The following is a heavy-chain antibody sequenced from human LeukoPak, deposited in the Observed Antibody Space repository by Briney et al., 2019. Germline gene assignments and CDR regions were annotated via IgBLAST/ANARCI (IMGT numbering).Heavy chain of an antibody. CDR2: ISTSGSTI. CDR3: ARGADNYGYTFDY. J-gene: IGHJ4*02. V-gene: IGHV3-48*03. CDR1: GFIVSSNY. Sequence: GGSLRLSCAASGFIVSSNYMTWVRQAPGKGLEWVSYISTSGSTIYYADSVKGRFTISRDNAKNSLYLEMNSLRAEDTAIYYCARGADNYGYTFDYWGQGTLVTASS. D-gene: IGHD5-18*01.